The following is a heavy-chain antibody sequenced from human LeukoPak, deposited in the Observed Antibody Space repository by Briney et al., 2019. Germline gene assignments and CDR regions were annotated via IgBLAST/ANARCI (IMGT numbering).Heavy chain of an antibody. D-gene: IGHD1-1*01. CDR1: VGSISSCRYY. V-gene: IGHV4-39*07. J-gene: IGHJ4*02. CDR2: IYYSVRT. Sequence: SETLSLTCTVSVGSISSCRYYWGWIRQPPGKGLVWFGSIYYSVRTYNNPSLKSRVTISVDTSKNQFSLKLSSVTAADTAVYYCARSPYTGTTPDYWGQGTQVTVSS. CDR3: ARSPYTGTTPDY.